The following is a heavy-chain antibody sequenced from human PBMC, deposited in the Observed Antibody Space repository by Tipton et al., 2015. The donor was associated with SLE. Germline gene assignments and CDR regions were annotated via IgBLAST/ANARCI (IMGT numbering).Heavy chain of an antibody. CDR2: IYTSGGT. Sequence: TLSLTCTVSGGSISSYYWSWIRQPAGKGLDWIGRIYTSGGTNYNPPLNSRVTMSLDTSKNQFSLKLSSVTAADTAVYYCAREDQSVGATPYFDYWGQGTLVTVSS. CDR1: GGSISSYY. J-gene: IGHJ4*02. CDR3: AREDQSVGATPYFDY. V-gene: IGHV4-4*07. D-gene: IGHD1-26*01.